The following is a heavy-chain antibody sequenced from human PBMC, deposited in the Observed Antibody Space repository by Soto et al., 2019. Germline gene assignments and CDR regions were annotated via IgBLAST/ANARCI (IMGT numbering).Heavy chain of an antibody. V-gene: IGHV4-30-2*01. D-gene: IGHD4-4*01. CDR3: ARGGGVTTTGDDY. J-gene: IGHJ4*02. CDR1: GGSINTATHS. Sequence: QLQLQESGSGLVKPSQTLSLTCAVSGGSINTATHSWSWIRQPPGKGLEWIGYIYHSGSTYYNPSVKSRCTIPIDKSTNQFALRLSAVTAADTAVYYCARGGGVTTTGDDYWGQGILVTVSS. CDR2: IYHSGST.